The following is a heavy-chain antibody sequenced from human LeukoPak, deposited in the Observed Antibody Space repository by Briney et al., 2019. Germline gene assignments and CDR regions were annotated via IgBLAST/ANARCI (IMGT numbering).Heavy chain of an antibody. CDR1: GFTFTAYT. Sequence: GGSLRLSCAASGFTFTAYTINWVRQAPGKGLEWVSYISGSTTDIYYADSVKGRFTISRDNAKNSLYLQMNSLRAEDTAVYSCARGADGVSSNSRGWFDPWGQGTLVTVSS. D-gene: IGHD2-15*01. CDR3: ARGADGVSSNSRGWFDP. V-gene: IGHV3-21*01. CDR2: ISGSTTDI. J-gene: IGHJ5*02.